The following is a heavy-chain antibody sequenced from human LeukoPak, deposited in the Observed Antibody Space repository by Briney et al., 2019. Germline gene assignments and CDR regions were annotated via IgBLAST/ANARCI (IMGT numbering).Heavy chain of an antibody. J-gene: IGHJ4*02. Sequence: GALRLSCAASGFTFSSYAMSWVRQAPGKGLEWVSAISGSGGSTYYADSVKGRFTISRDNSKNTLYLQMNSLRAEDTAVYYCAKAALRYFDWLLLDYFDYWGQGTLVTVS. CDR3: AKAALRYFDWLLLDYFDY. CDR2: ISGSGGST. D-gene: IGHD3-9*01. V-gene: IGHV3-23*01. CDR1: GFTFSSYA.